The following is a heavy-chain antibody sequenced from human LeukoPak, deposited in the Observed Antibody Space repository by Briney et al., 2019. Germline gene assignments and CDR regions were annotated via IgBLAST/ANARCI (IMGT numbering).Heavy chain of an antibody. V-gene: IGHV3-23*01. CDR1: GFTFSDYA. D-gene: IGHD7-27*01. Sequence: GGSLRLSCTASGFTFSDYAMMWVRQAPGKGLEWVSGIGNTETYYADSVKGRFTISRDNSKSTIYLHMNNLRAEDTALYYCARDGQAFNSNWDYFEYWGQGTPVTVSS. CDR3: ARDGQAFNSNWDYFEY. CDR2: IGNTET. J-gene: IGHJ4*02.